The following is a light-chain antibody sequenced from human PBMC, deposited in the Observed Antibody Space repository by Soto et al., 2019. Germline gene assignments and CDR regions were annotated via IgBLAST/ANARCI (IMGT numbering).Light chain of an antibody. V-gene: IGLV2-14*01. CDR1: SSDVGGYNY. Sequence: QSALTQPASVSGSPGQSITISCTGTSSDVGGYNYVSWYQQHPGKAPKLMIYEVSNRPSGVPDRFSGSKSGTSASLAISGLQSDDEADYYCAACDDSLNGWVFGGGTKLTVL. J-gene: IGLJ3*02. CDR3: AACDDSLNGWV. CDR2: EVS.